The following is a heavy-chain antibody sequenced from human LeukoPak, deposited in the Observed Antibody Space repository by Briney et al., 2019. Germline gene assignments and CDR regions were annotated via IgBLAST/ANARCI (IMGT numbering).Heavy chain of an antibody. CDR1: GFTFSNYW. CDR2: INSDGSST. Sequence: GGSLRLSCAAAGFTFSNYWMRWVRQALGKGLVWVSRINSDGSSTTYADSVKGRFTVSRDNAKNTLFLQMNSPRAEDTAVYYCVRDLYYRFDFWGQGTLVTVSS. CDR3: VRDLYYRFDF. V-gene: IGHV3-74*01. J-gene: IGHJ4*02. D-gene: IGHD3-10*01.